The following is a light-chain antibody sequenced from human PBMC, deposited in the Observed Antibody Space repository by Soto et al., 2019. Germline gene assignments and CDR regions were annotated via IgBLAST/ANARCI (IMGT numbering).Light chain of an antibody. J-gene: IGKJ1*01. CDR3: QQYDNSPTWT. Sequence: EIVLTQSPGTLSLSPGERATLSCRASQSVSSSSLAWYQQKPGQAPSLLIYGASSRATGIPDRFSGSGSGTHFTLTISRLEPEDFAVYYCQQYDNSPTWTFGQGTKVEIK. CDR1: QSVSSSS. V-gene: IGKV3-20*01. CDR2: GAS.